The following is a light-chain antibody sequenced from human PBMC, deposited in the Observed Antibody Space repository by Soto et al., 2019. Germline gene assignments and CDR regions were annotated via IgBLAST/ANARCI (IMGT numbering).Light chain of an antibody. CDR3: QQYNKWPPYT. J-gene: IGKJ2*01. CDR2: GAS. Sequence: EIVMTQSPANLSVSPGERATLSCRASQSVSSNLAWYQQKPGQGPRLLIYGASTRATSIPARFSGSGSETEFTLTISSLQSEDFAVYYCQQYNKWPPYTFGQGTKLEIK. V-gene: IGKV3-15*01. CDR1: QSVSSN.